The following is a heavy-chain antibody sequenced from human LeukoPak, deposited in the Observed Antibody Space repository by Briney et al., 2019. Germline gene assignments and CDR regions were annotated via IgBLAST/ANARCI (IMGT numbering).Heavy chain of an antibody. CDR1: GGTFSSYA. V-gene: IGHV1-69*13. J-gene: IGHJ5*02. CDR3: ARWGIDILTGYAPLNWFDP. D-gene: IGHD3-9*01. Sequence: ASVKVSCKASGGTFSSYAISWVRQAPGQGLEWMGGIIPIFGTANYAQKFQGRVTITADESTSTAYMELSSLRSEDTAVYYCARWGIDILTGYAPLNWFDPWGQGTLVTVSS. CDR2: IIPIFGTA.